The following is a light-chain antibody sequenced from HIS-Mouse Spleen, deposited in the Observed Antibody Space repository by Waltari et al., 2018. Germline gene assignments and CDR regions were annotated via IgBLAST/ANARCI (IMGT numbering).Light chain of an antibody. CDR3: CSYAGSYTFVV. Sequence: QSALTQPRSVSGSPGQSVTISCTGTSSDFGGYNSVHWYQQHPGQAPQLMIYDVSKRPSGVPDRFSGSKSGNTASLTISGLQAEDEADYYCCSYAGSYTFVVFGGGTKLTVL. CDR2: DVS. V-gene: IGLV2-11*02. CDR1: SSDFGGYNS. J-gene: IGLJ2*01.